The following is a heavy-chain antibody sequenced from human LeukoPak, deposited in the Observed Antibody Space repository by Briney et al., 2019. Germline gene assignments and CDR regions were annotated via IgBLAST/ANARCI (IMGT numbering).Heavy chain of an antibody. CDR2: IRQDGSQK. V-gene: IGHV3-7*01. J-gene: IGHJ4*02. Sequence: GGSLRLSCVASGFTFSSYGMHWVRQAPGKGLEWVATIRQDGSQKYYVDSVKGRFTISRDNAKNSLYLQMNSLRAEDTAVYYCARESGSVTSEVDFDYWGQGTLVTVSP. CDR1: GFTFSSYG. CDR3: ARESGSVTSEVDFDY. D-gene: IGHD4-17*01.